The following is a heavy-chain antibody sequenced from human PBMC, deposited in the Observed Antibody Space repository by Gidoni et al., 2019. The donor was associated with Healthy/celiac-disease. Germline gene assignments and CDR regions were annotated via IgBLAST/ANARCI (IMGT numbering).Heavy chain of an antibody. D-gene: IGHD2-2*02. J-gene: IGHJ4*02. CDR2: ISGSGGST. CDR3: AKVLELCTSCYRGAFDY. V-gene: IGHV3-23*01. Sequence: EVQLLESGGGLVQPGGSLRLSCSASGFTFSSYAMSWVRQAPGKGLEWVSAISGSGGSTYYADSVKGRFTISRDNSKNTLYLQMNSLRAEDTAVYYCAKVLELCTSCYRGAFDYWGQGTLVTVSS. CDR1: GFTFSSYA.